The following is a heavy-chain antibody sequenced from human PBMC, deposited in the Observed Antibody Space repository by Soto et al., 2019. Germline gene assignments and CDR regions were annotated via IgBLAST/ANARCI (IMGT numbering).Heavy chain of an antibody. CDR1: GYTFTSYA. Sequence: GASVKVSCKASGYTFTSYAMHWVRQAPGQRLEWMGWINAGNGNTKCSQKFQDRVTITRDTSASTAYMELSSLRSEDTAVYYCARGESVVGDYWGQGTLVT. CDR3: ARGESVVGDY. V-gene: IGHV1-3*01. CDR2: INAGNGNT. D-gene: IGHD2-15*01. J-gene: IGHJ4*02.